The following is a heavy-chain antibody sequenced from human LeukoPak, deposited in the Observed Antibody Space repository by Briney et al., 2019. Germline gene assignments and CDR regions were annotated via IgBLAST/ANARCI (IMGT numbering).Heavy chain of an antibody. D-gene: IGHD1-26*01. V-gene: IGHV1-69*04. J-gene: IGHJ3*02. CDR1: GGTFSSYA. Sequence: SVKVSCKASGGTFSSYAISWVRQAPGQGLEWMGRIIPILGIANYAQKFQGRVTITADKSTSTAYMELSSLRSEDTAVYYCARPLGADTDAFDIWGQGTMVTVSS. CDR2: IIPILGIA. CDR3: ARPLGADTDAFDI.